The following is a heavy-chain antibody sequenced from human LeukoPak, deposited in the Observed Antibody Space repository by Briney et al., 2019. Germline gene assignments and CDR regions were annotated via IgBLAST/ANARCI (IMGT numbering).Heavy chain of an antibody. V-gene: IGHV3-30*04. CDR2: ISFDGSNK. CDR3: ARDYNVVVPAATY. CDR1: GFTFSSYA. D-gene: IGHD2-2*01. J-gene: IGHJ4*02. Sequence: GGSLRLSCAASGFTFSSYAIHWVRQAPGKGLEWVALISFDGSNKYYADSVKGRFTISRDNAKNSLYLQMNSLRAEDTAVYYCARDYNVVVPAATYWGQGTLVTVSS.